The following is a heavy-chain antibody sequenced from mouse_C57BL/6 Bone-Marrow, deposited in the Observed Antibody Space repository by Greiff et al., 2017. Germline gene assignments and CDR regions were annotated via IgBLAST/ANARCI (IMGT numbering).Heavy chain of an antibody. D-gene: IGHD1-1*01. J-gene: IGHJ2*01. CDR2: IHPSDSDT. V-gene: IGHV1-74*01. CDR3: AMSVVATNFDY. CDR1: GYTFTSYW. Sequence: VQLKQPGAELVKPGASVKVSCKASGYTFTSYWMHWVKQRPGQGLEWIGRIHPSDSDTNYNQKFKGKATLTVDKSSSTAYMQLSSLTSEDSAVYYGAMSVVATNFDYWGQGTTLTVSS.